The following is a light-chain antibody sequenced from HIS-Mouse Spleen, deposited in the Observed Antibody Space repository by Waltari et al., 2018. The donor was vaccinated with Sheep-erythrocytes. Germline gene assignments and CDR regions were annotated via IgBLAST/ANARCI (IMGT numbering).Light chain of an antibody. Sequence: QSALTQPRSVSGSPGQSVTISCTGTSSDVGGYNYFSWYQQHPGKAPQLMIYEVSKRPSGVPDRFSGSKSGNTASLTVSGLQAEDEADYYCSSYAGSNNWVFGGGTKLTVL. CDR1: SSDVGGYNY. V-gene: IGLV2-8*01. J-gene: IGLJ3*02. CDR3: SSYAGSNNWV. CDR2: EVS.